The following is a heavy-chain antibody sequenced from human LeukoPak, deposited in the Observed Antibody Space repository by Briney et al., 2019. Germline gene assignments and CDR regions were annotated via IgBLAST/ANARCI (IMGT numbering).Heavy chain of an antibody. J-gene: IGHJ4*02. CDR2: FSNSGTT. Sequence: SETLSLTCTVSGGSISDYYWSWIRQPPGKGLVWIGYFSNSGTTNQNPSLKSRVTMSVDTSKNQFSLKLSSVTAADTAVYYCARGSNWGDYWGQGALVTVSS. D-gene: IGHD7-27*01. CDR3: ARGSNWGDY. V-gene: IGHV4-59*12. CDR1: GGSISDYY.